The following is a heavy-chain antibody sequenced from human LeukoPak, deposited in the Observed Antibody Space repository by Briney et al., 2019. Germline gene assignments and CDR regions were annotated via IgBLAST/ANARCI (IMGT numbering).Heavy chain of an antibody. CDR3: ARGVILTLDP. D-gene: IGHD3-16*01. V-gene: IGHV4-30-4*01. J-gene: IGHJ5*02. CDR1: GGSISSGDYY. Sequence: SETLSLTCTVSGGSISSGDYYWSWIRQPPGKGLEWIGYIYYSGSTYYNPSLKSRVTISVDTSKTQFSLKLSSVTAADTAVYYCARGVILTLDPWGQGTLVTVSS. CDR2: IYYSGST.